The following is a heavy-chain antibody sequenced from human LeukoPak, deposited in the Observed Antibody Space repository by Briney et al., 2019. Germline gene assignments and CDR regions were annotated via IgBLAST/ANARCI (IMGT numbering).Heavy chain of an antibody. Sequence: GGSLRLSCAASGFTFDDYAMHWVRQAPGKGLEWVSLISGDGGSTYYADSVKGRFTISRDNSKNSLYLQMSSLRIEDTALYYCAKDRGDSSGWFFWGQGTLVTVSS. CDR2: ISGDGGST. V-gene: IGHV3-43*02. J-gene: IGHJ4*02. D-gene: IGHD6-19*01. CDR1: GFTFDDYA. CDR3: AKDRGDSSGWFF.